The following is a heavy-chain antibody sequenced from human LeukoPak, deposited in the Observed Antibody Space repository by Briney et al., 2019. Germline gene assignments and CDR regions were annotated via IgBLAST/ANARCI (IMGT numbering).Heavy chain of an antibody. CDR2: IGTAGDT. CDR3: ARSIAAQWLGNYYFDY. J-gene: IGHJ4*02. CDR1: GFTFSSYD. Sequence: GGSLRLSCAASGFTFSSYDMHWVRQATGKGLEWVSAIGTAGDTYYPGSVKGRFTISRENAKNSLYLQMNSLRAGDTAVYYCARSIAAQWLGNYYFDYWGQGTLVTVSS. V-gene: IGHV3-13*01. D-gene: IGHD6-6*01.